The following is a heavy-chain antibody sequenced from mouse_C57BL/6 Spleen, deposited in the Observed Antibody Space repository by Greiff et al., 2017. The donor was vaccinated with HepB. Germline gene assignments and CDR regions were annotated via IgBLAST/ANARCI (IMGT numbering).Heavy chain of an antibody. CDR3: ASRQLGYYAMDY. V-gene: IGHV1-50*01. Sequence: QVQLQQPGAELVKPGASVKLSCKASGYTFTSYWMQWVKQRPGQGLEWIGEIDPSDSYTNYNQKFKGKATLTVDTSSSTAYMQLSSLTSEDSAVYYCASRQLGYYAMDYWGQGTSVTVSS. CDR1: GYTFTSYW. J-gene: IGHJ4*01. CDR2: IDPSDSYT. D-gene: IGHD4-1*02.